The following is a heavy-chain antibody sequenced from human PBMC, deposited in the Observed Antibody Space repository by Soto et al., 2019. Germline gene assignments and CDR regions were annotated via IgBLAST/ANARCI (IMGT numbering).Heavy chain of an antibody. V-gene: IGHV1-2*04. D-gene: IGHD6-25*01. CDR2: INPNSGGT. CDR1: GYTFTGYY. CDR3: ARRKERSGPYYLDL. Sequence: ASVKVSCKASGYTFTGYYMHWVRQAPGQGLEWMGWINPNSGGTNYAQKFQGWVTMTRDTSISTAYMELSRLRSDDTAVYYCARRKERSGPYYLDLWGQGTQVTVSS. J-gene: IGHJ4*02.